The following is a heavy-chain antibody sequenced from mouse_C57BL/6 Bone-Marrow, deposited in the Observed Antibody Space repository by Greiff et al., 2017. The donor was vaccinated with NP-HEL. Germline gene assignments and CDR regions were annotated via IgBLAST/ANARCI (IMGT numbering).Heavy chain of an antibody. CDR2: IRSKSNNYAT. J-gene: IGHJ1*03. CDR3: VRHPNWDYWYFEV. V-gene: IGHV10-1*01. CDR1: GFSFNTYA. Sequence: EVQLVESGGGLVQPKGSLKLSCAASGFSFNTYAMNWVRQAPGKGLEWVARIRSKSNNYATYYADSVKDRFTISRDDSESMRYLQMNNLKTEDTDMYYCVRHPNWDYWYFEVWGTGTTVTAAS. D-gene: IGHD4-1*01.